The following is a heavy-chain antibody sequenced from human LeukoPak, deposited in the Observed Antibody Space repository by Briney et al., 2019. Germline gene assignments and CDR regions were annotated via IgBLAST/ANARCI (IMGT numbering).Heavy chain of an antibody. Sequence: AAVKVSCQASGYIFTSHGICWVRPAPGQGLAWMGCISGSNCNTNFAQESRDRVTLTTDTSTSTVYMELRSLRSDDTAVYYCAYDSDSYFGVYWGQGTLVSVSS. J-gene: IGHJ4*02. CDR2: ISGSNCNT. D-gene: IGHD3-22*01. V-gene: IGHV1-18*01. CDR1: GYIFTSHG. CDR3: AYDSDSYFGVY.